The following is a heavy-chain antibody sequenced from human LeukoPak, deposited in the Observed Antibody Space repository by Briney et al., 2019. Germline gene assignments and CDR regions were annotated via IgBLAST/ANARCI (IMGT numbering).Heavy chain of an antibody. V-gene: IGHV4-59*12. CDR2: IYYSGST. D-gene: IGHD3-10*01. J-gene: IGHJ4*02. CDR1: GGSISSYY. Sequence: PSETLSLTCTVSGGSISSYYWSWIRQPPGKGLEWIGYIYYSGSTNYNPSLKSRVTISVDTSKNQFSLKLTSVTAADTAVYYCARNRGTYPKTIDYWGQGTLVTVSS. CDR3: ARNRGTYPKTIDY.